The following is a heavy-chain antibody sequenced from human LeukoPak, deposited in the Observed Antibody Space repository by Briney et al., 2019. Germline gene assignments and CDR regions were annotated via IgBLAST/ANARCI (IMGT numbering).Heavy chain of an antibody. Sequence: SETLSLTCTVSGGSISSSSYYWGWMRQPPGKGLEWIGSIYYSGSSYYNPSLKSRVTISVDTSTNQFSLKLSSVTAADTAVYYCARDIQGVTTDYWGQGTLVTVSS. CDR2: IYYSGSS. J-gene: IGHJ4*02. CDR3: ARDIQGVTTDY. CDR1: GGSISSSSYY. V-gene: IGHV4-39*07. D-gene: IGHD4-17*01.